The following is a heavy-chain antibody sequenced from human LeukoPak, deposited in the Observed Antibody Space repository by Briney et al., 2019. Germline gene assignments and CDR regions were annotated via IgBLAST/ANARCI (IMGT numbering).Heavy chain of an antibody. CDR3: ARDQSIAGPTTADY. CDR1: GFTFSSFW. Sequence: PGGSLRLSCATSGFTFSSFWMHWVRQAPGKGLVWVSRINTDGSNAIYADSVKGRFTTSRDNAKNTLYLQMNSLRADDTAVYFCARDQSIAGPTTADYWGQGTLVTVSS. CDR2: INTDGSNA. J-gene: IGHJ4*02. V-gene: IGHV3-74*01. D-gene: IGHD1-26*01.